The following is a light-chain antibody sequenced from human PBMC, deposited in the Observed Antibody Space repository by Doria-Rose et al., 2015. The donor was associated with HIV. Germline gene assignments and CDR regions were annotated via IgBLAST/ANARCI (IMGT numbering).Light chain of an antibody. CDR3: HQYGTSWT. Sequence: TQSPGTLSLSPGERATLSCRASQSFSSTYLAWYQQKPGQAPSLFIYDGSTRATGIPDRFSASESGTDFTLTINRLEPEDFALYYCHQYGTSWTFGQGTKVEI. V-gene: IGKV3-20*01. CDR1: QSFSSTY. J-gene: IGKJ1*01. CDR2: DGS.